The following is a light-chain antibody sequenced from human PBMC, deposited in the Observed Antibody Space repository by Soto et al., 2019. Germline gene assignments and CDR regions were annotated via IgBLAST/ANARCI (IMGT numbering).Light chain of an antibody. CDR3: QQYYSYPYT. Sequence: DIQMTQSPSTRSASLGDRVTITCRASQIIGSSLAWYQHKPGKAPKLLIYDALTLQSGVPSRYSGSEYGTEFTFTISSLQPGDSATYYCQQYYSYPYTFGQGTKLEI. CDR2: DAL. J-gene: IGKJ2*01. V-gene: IGKV1-5*01. CDR1: QIIGSS.